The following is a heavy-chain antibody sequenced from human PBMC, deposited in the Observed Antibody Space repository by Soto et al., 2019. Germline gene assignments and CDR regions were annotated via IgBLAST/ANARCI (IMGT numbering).Heavy chain of an antibody. Sequence: GSLRLSCAASGFTLGTYGMRWFRQAPGKGLEWVAAMSYDGTKEYYADSVKGRFTISRDSSRNTLFLQLNSLRAEDTAVYYCAKEFGSTWIDHWGEGTLVTVSS. CDR3: AKEFGSTWIDH. V-gene: IGHV3-30*18. J-gene: IGHJ4*02. CDR1: GFTLGTYG. CDR2: MSYDGTKE. D-gene: IGHD6-13*01.